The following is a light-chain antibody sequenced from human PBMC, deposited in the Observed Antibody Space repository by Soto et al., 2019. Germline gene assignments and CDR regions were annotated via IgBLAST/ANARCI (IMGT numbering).Light chain of an antibody. CDR3: SSYTTSNTRQIV. CDR2: DVS. Sequence: QPVLTQPASVSGSPGQSITISCTGTSSDVGGYNYVSWYQHHPGKAPKLIIYDVSNRPSGVSIRFSGSKSDNTASLTISGLQPEDEADYHCSSYTTSNTRQIVFGTGTKLT. J-gene: IGLJ1*01. CDR1: SSDVGGYNY. V-gene: IGLV2-14*03.